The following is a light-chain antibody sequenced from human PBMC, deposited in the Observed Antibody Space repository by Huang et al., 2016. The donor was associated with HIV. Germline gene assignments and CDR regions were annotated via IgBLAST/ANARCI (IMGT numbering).Light chain of an antibody. CDR1: QSVSNY. CDR3: QQYNDWPLT. J-gene: IGKJ4*01. V-gene: IGKV3-15*01. CDR2: DAS. Sequence: EIVMTQSPATLSVSPGERATLSCRASQSVSNYLAWYQQKPGQAPRLLIYDASTGATGIPARFSGRGSGTEFTLTISSLQSEDSAVYYCQQYNDWPLTFGGGTKVEIK.